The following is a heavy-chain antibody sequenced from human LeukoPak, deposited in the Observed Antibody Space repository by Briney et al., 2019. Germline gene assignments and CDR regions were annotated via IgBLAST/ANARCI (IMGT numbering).Heavy chain of an antibody. CDR3: ARDSGGLKGRAFDI. CDR1: GDSLSSYY. CDR2: IYYSGST. Sequence: PSETLSLTCTVSGDSLSSYYWSWLRQPPGKRLAGVGDIYYSGSTNYNPSLKRRVTISINTSKNRYSLQLSSMTAADTAVYYCARDSGGLKGRAFDIWGQGTIVTVSS. J-gene: IGHJ3*02. D-gene: IGHD2-15*01. V-gene: IGHV4-59*12.